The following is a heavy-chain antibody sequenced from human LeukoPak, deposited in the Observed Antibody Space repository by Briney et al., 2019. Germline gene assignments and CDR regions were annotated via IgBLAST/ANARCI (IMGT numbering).Heavy chain of an antibody. D-gene: IGHD3-3*01. Sequence: GGSLRLSCAASGFTFSTYVMKWFPQAPGRGREWVSTISVGAEYIFYADSVKGRFTISRDDSNTALYLQMHSLRAEDTALYYCASGPPFLKYFEYWGQGTLVTVYS. CDR1: GFTFSTYV. CDR3: ASGPPFLKYFEY. J-gene: IGHJ4*02. V-gene: IGHV3-23*01. CDR2: ISVGAEYI.